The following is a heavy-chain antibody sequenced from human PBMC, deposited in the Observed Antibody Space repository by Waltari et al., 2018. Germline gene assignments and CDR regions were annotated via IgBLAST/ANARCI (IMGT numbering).Heavy chain of an antibody. CDR3: ARVGGGNYDDSGSASRFDY. CDR2: ISTRGAST. D-gene: IGHD3-22*01. Sequence: EIQLVESGRGLIQPAGSLRLSCAASGLTFRTYAMSWVRQAPGMGLEWVSAISTRGASTYYAASVKGRFTISRDNSKNTLHLQMNSLRADDTAVYYCARVGGGNYDDSGSASRFDYWGQGTLVTVSS. J-gene: IGHJ4*02. V-gene: IGHV3-23*04. CDR1: GLTFRTYA.